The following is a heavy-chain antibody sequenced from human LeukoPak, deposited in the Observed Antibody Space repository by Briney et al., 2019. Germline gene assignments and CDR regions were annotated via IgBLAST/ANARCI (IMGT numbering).Heavy chain of an antibody. CDR1: GFTFGSYA. CDR3: ARHIVVVTAIDDAFDI. D-gene: IGHD2-21*02. CDR2: IRSNGGST. Sequence: GGSLRLSCSASGFTFGSYAMHWVRQAPGKGLNYVSTIRSNGGSTYYADSVKGRFTISRDNSKNTLYLQMNSLRAEDTAVYYCARHIVVVTAIDDAFDIWGQGTMVTVSS. V-gene: IGHV3-64*04. J-gene: IGHJ3*02.